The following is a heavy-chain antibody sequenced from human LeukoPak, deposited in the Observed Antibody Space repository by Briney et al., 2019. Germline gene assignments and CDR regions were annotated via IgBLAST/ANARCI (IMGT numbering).Heavy chain of an antibody. J-gene: IGHJ4*02. D-gene: IGHD3-10*01. Sequence: GGSLRLSCAASGFTFSSYWMSWVRQAPGKGLEWVANIKQDGSEKYYVDSVKGRFTISRDNAKNSLYLQMNSLRAEDTAVYYCARDLWFGEAYFDYWGQGTLVTVSS. CDR2: IKQDGSEK. V-gene: IGHV3-7*01. CDR3: ARDLWFGEAYFDY. CDR1: GFTFSSYW.